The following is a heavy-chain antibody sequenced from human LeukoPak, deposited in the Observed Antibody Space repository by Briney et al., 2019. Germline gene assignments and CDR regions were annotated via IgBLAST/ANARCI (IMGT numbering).Heavy chain of an antibody. D-gene: IGHD6-13*01. J-gene: IGHJ3*02. CDR3: ARAPQKRQYSSSFGPEGAFDI. Sequence: PSETLSLTCAVYGGSFSGYYWSWIRQPAGKGLEWIGRIYTSGSTNYNPSLKSRVTMSVDTSKNQFSLKLSSVTAADTAVYYCARAPQKRQYSSSFGPEGAFDIWGQGTMVTVSS. CDR2: IYTSGST. CDR1: GGSFSGYY. V-gene: IGHV4-59*10.